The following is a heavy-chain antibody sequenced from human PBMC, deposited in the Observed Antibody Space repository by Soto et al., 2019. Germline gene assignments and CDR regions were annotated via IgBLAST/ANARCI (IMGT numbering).Heavy chain of an antibody. Sequence: SETLCLTCTVSGFSISSIIYYWCFIRQRPGKGLDWIGSIYYSVSNYYNPSLKSRVTISVDTSKNQLYLKMSSVTAAETAVYYCATLFRRRWYTEFEYRGQGHLVNLSS. CDR1: GFSISSIIYY. J-gene: IGHJ4*02. D-gene: IGHD1-1*01. CDR3: ATLFRRRWYTEFEY. V-gene: IGHV4-39*01. CDR2: IYYSVSN.